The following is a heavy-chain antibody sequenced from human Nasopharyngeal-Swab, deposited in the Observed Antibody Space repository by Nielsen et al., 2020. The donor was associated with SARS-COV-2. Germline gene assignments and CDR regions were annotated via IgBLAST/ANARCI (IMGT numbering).Heavy chain of an antibody. V-gene: IGHV1-24*01. CDR1: GYTLTELS. J-gene: IGHJ5*02. CDR2: FDPEDGET. D-gene: IGHD3-10*01. CDR3: ASLRDPRYYGSGRHQDP. Sequence: ASVKVSCKVSGYTLTELSMHWVRQAPGKGLEWMGGFDPEDGETIYAQKFQGRVTMTEVTSTDTAYMELSSLRSEDTAVYYCASLRDPRYYGSGRHQDPWGQGTLVTVSS.